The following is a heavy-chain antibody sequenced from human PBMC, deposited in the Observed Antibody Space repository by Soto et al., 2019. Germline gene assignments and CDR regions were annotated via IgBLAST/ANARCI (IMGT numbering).Heavy chain of an antibody. V-gene: IGHV5-51*01. CDR2: IYPSDSET. J-gene: IGHJ4*02. D-gene: IGHD3-3*01. Sequence: GESLKISCKGSGYNFAGYWIAWVRQMPGKGLELMGIIYPSDSETRYRPSFQGQVTISADKSISSAYLQWSSLRASDSATYYCARGGVSTRTFDYWGQGTPVTVSS. CDR3: ARGGVSTRTFDY. CDR1: GYNFAGYW.